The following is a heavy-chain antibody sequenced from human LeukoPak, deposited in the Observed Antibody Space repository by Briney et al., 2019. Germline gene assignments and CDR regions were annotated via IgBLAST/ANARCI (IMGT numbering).Heavy chain of an antibody. Sequence: SETLSLTCTVSGGSVSSKSHYWSWIRQPPGKGLEWIGYIYYSGTTKYNPSLKSRVTVSIDTSKNQFSLKLSPVTAADTAVYYCARAIPGYSSAWFSNWFDPWGQGTLVTVSS. CDR1: GGSVSSKSHY. J-gene: IGHJ5*02. V-gene: IGHV4-61*01. CDR2: IYYSGTT. CDR3: ARAIPGYSSAWFSNWFDP. D-gene: IGHD6-19*01.